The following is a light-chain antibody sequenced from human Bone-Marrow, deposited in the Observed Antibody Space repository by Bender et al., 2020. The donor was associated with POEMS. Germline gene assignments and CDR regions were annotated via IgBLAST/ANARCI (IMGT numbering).Light chain of an antibody. CDR2: EGS. Sequence: QSALNQPASVSGSPGQSITIPCSGTYSDIGDYNYVSWYQQHPGKAPKLMIYEGSKRPSGVSNRFSGSKSGNTASLTVSGLQAEDEADYYCSSYAGSSTLVFGGGTKLTVL. CDR3: SSYAGSSTLV. J-gene: IGLJ3*02. CDR1: YSDIGDYNY. V-gene: IGLV2-23*01.